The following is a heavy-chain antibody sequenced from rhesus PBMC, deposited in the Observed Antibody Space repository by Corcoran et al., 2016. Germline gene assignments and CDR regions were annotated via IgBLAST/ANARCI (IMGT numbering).Heavy chain of an antibody. V-gene: IGHV4-173*01. CDR1: GGSISSHS. J-gene: IGHJ3*01. D-gene: IGHD3-3*01. Sequence: QVQLQESGPGLVKPSETLSLTCAVSGGSISSHSWTLIRQPPGKGLECIGRIPGCGGSTDYNPSLKSRVTISTDTSKNQFSLKLSSVTAADTAVYYCARGPFGLVKSYAFDFWGQGLRVTVSS. CDR2: IPGCGGST. CDR3: ARGPFGLVKSYAFDF.